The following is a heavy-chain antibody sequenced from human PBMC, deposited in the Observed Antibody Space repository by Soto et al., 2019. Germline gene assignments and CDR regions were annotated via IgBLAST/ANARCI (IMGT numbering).Heavy chain of an antibody. J-gene: IGHJ3*01. D-gene: IGHD4-17*01. V-gene: IGHV3-33*01. CDR1: GFSFRSYG. Sequence: QVQLVESGGGVVQPGGSLTLSCVASGFSFRSYGMHWVRQAPGKGLEWLAVIWDDGRTTFYADSVKGRFTISRDNPRKTVSLQMNSLRVEDAAMFYCARKYGEYEVFDVWGQGTVVSVSS. CDR3: ARKYGEYEVFDV. CDR2: IWDDGRTT.